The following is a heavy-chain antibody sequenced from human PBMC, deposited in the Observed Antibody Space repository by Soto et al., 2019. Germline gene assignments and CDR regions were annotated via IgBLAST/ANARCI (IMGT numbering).Heavy chain of an antibody. D-gene: IGHD5-12*01. CDR2: IIPMFGTA. CDR1: GGTFSTYA. V-gene: IGHV1-69*12. CDR3: ASGIQRWLRRINNGYSG. J-gene: IGHJ4*02. Sequence: QVQLVQSGAEVKKPESSVKVSCNAPGGTFSTYAISWVRQAPGQGLEWMGGIIPMFGTANYAQRFQDRVTITADESTNTVYMELSSLRSEDTAVYFCASGIQRWLRRINNGYSGWGQGTLVTVSS.